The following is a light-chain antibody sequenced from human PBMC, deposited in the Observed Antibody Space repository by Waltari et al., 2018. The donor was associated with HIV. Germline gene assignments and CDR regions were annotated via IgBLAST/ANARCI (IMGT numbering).Light chain of an antibody. V-gene: IGLV2-23*02. J-gene: IGLJ3*02. CDR2: EVT. CDR3: CSYAGSGLV. Sequence: QSALTQSASVSGSPGQSITISCTGTSSDVGAYTLVSWYQQHPGEVPKLLIYEVTKRHSGVATRFSGSKSDNTASLTIAWRQAEDEADYYCCSYAGSGLVFGGGTKLTVL. CDR1: SSDVGAYTL.